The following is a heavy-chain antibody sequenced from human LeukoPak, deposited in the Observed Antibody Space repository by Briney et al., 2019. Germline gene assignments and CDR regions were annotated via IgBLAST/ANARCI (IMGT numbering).Heavy chain of an antibody. CDR1: GYTFTSDG. D-gene: IGHD2-2*02. V-gene: IGHV1-18*01. J-gene: IGHJ6*03. Sequence: ASVKVSCKASGYTFTSDGISWLRQAPGQGLEWMGWISAYNGNTNYAQKLQGRVTMTTDTSTSTAYMELRSLRSDDTAVYYCASTYCSSTSCYNYYMDVWGKGTTVTVSS. CDR3: ASTYCSSTSCYNYYMDV. CDR2: ISAYNGNT.